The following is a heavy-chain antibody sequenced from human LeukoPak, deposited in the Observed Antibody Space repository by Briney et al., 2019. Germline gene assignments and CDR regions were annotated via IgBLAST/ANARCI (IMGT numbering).Heavy chain of an antibody. CDR1: GFTFSSYW. Sequence: GGSLRLSCAASGFTFSSYWMHWVRQAPGKGLVWVSRSNNDGSITSYADSVKGRFTISRDNAKNTLYLQMNSLRVEDTAVYYCARRGAVPGTGDYWGQGTLVTVSS. CDR2: SNNDGSIT. CDR3: ARRGAVPGTGDY. D-gene: IGHD6-19*01. V-gene: IGHV3-74*01. J-gene: IGHJ4*02.